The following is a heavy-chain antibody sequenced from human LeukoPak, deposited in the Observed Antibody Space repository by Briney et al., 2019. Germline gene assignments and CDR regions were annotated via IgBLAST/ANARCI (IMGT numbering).Heavy chain of an antibody. CDR3: ARDRALYDSRRGYYYTEDDY. D-gene: IGHD3-22*01. Sequence: PGGSLRLSCAASGFTFSTYWMSWVRQAPGKGLEWVANINQDGSEKYSVDSVKGRFTISRDNSKSSLYLQMNSLRAADTAVYYCARDRALYDSRRGYYYTEDDYWGQGTLVTVSS. CDR1: GFTFSTYW. J-gene: IGHJ4*02. V-gene: IGHV3-7*01. CDR2: INQDGSEK.